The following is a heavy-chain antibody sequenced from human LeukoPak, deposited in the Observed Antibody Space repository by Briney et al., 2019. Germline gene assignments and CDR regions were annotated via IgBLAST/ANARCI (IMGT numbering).Heavy chain of an antibody. Sequence: ASVKVSCKASGYIFTGYYMHWVRQAPGQGLEWMGWINPNSGGTNYAQKFQGRITMTRDTSISTAYMELSRLRSDDTAVYYCARGPLTEDRWGHDAFDIWGQGTMVTVSS. CDR2: INPNSGGT. V-gene: IGHV1-2*02. D-gene: IGHD7-27*01. CDR1: GYIFTGYY. J-gene: IGHJ3*02. CDR3: ARGPLTEDRWGHDAFDI.